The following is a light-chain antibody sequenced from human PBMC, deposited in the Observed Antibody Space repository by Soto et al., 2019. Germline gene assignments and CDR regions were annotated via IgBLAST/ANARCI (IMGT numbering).Light chain of an antibody. CDR3: QHLTSDSPDT. J-gene: IGKJ3*01. CDR1: QGISCS. CDR2: APS. V-gene: IGKV1-9*01. Sequence: DIPWTQSQSFMSPSGGDRVTITCRASQGISCSLAGYQQKPGKAPNLLIFAPSTLQNGVPSRFSGSGSGTEFTLTISSLQPEDFATYYCQHLTSDSPDTFGPGTKVDSK.